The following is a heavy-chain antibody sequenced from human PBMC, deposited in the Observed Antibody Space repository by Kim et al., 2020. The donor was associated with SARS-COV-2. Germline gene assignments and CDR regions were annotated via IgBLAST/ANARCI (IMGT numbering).Heavy chain of an antibody. D-gene: IGHD3-10*01. V-gene: IGHV3-30-3*01. CDR2: ISYDGSNK. CDR3: ARARGGSYYYGMDD. CDR1: GFTFSSYA. J-gene: IGHJ6*02. Sequence: GGSLRLSCAASGFTFSSYAMHWVRQAPGKGLEWVAVISYDGSNKYYADSVKGRFTISRDNSKNTLYLQMNSLRAEDTAVYYCARARGGSYYYGMDDWGQRTTVTVSS.